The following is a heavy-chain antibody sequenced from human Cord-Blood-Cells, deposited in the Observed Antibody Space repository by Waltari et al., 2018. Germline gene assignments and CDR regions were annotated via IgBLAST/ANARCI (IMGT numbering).Heavy chain of an antibody. V-gene: IGHV4-34*01. CDR3: ARVLAAAGDY. D-gene: IGHD6-13*01. CDR1: GGSFSGYY. CDR2: INHSGST. Sequence: QVQLQQWGAGLLKPSETLSLTCAVYGGSFSGYYWSWIRQPPGKGLEWLGEINHSGSTNYNPSLKSRVTISVDTSKNQFSLKLSSVTAADTAVYYCARVLAAAGDYWGQGTLVTVSS. J-gene: IGHJ4*02.